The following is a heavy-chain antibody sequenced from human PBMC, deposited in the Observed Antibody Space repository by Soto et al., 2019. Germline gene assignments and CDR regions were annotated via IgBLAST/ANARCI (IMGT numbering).Heavy chain of an antibody. Sequence: PSETLSLTCAVYGGSFSGYYWTWIRQPPGTGLEWIGEINHSGSTNYNPSLRSRVTVSVDTSKNQFSLELTSVTAADTGMYYCTGRPRATSPFDSWGQGTLVTVSS. CDR2: INHSGST. CDR3: TGRPRATSPFDS. J-gene: IGHJ4*02. V-gene: IGHV4-34*01. CDR1: GGSFSGYY.